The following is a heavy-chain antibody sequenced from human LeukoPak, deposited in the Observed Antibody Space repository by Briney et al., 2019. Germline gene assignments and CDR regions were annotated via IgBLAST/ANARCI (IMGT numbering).Heavy chain of an antibody. CDR3: ATVSEY. CDR1: GLTLNDFW. Sequence: GGSLSLSGAASGLTLNDFWRNWVRQVQGKGPVWVSGINNDGTATYYADSGKGCITMTRDNAKNTADQQMDGLRAEDTSVYFGATVSEYWGQGTLVTVSS. CDR2: INNDGTAT. V-gene: IGHV3-74*01. J-gene: IGHJ4*02.